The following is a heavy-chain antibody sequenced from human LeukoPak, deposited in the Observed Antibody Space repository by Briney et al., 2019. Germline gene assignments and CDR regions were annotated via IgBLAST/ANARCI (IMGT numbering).Heavy chain of an antibody. V-gene: IGHV3-30*03. Sequence: GGSLRLSCAASGFTFSSYGMHWVRQAPGKGLEWVAVISYDGSNKYYADSVKGRFTISRDNSKNTLYLQMNSLRAEDTAVYYCARDQYRGSGWYQDAFDIWGQGTMVTVSS. CDR1: GFTFSSYG. J-gene: IGHJ3*02. CDR3: ARDQYRGSGWYQDAFDI. D-gene: IGHD6-19*01. CDR2: ISYDGSNK.